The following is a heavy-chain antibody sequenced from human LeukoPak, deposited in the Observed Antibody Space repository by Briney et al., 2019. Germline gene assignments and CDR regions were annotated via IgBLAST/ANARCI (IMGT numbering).Heavy chain of an antibody. CDR3: ASYGSGDSY. V-gene: IGHV4-59*01. CDR1: GGSISSYC. CDR2: IYYSGST. D-gene: IGHD3-10*01. J-gene: IGHJ4*02. Sequence: SETLSLTCTVSGGSISSYCWSWIRQPPGKGLEWIGYIYYSGSTNYNPSLKSRVTISVDTSKNQFSLKLSSVTAADTAVYYCASYGSGDSYWGQGTLVTVSS.